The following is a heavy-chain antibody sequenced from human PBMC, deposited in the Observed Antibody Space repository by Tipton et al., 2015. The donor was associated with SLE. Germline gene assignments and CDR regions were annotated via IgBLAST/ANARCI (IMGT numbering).Heavy chain of an antibody. CDR3: ARGPPHGGSYYTA. CDR2: TNQDGSEK. J-gene: IGHJ5*02. D-gene: IGHD1-26*01. Sequence: SLRLSCVVSGFSFSTSWMSWVRQAPGKGLEWVATTNQDGSEKYYVDSVEGRFTISRDNAKNTLYLQVNSLKAEDTAVYYCARGPPHGGSYYTAWGQGTLVTVSS. V-gene: IGHV3-7*01. CDR1: GFSFSTSW.